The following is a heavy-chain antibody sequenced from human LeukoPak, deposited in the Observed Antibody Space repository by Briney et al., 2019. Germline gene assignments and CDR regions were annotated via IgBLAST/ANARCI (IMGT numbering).Heavy chain of an antibody. J-gene: IGHJ4*02. CDR2: IIPILGIA. Sequence: ASVKVSCKASGGTFSSYAISWVRQAPGQGLEWMGRIIPILGIANYAQKFQGRVTITADKSTSTAYMELSSLRSEDTAVYYCARLSGYSYGSHFDYWGQGTLVTVSS. D-gene: IGHD5-18*01. CDR3: ARLSGYSYGSHFDY. V-gene: IGHV1-69*04. CDR1: GGTFSSYA.